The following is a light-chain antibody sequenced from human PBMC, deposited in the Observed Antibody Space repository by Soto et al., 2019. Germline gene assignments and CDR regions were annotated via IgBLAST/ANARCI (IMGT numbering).Light chain of an antibody. V-gene: IGLV2-14*01. J-gene: IGLJ1*01. CDR2: EVD. CDR1: SSDVGFYNY. CDR3: SSYANGRTYV. Sequence: QSVLTQPASVSGSPGQSITISCTGTSSDVGFYNYVSWYQQQHPGKAPKLMIYEVDNRPSGVSIRFSGSKSGNTASLTISGLQAEDEADYYCSSYANGRTYVFGTGTRSP.